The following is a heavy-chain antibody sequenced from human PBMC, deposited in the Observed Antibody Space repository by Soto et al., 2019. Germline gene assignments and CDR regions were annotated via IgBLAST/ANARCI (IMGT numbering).Heavy chain of an antibody. CDR3: AKFPGIYDLVFPSPPDAFGI. Sequence: GGSLRLSCAASGFSFSTYAMSWVRQAPGKGLEWVAGISGSGGSTYYADSVKGRFTISRDNSKITLYLQLNSLRAEDTAVYYCAKFPGIYDLVFPSPPDAFGIWGQGTMVPGSS. J-gene: IGHJ3*02. V-gene: IGHV3-23*01. CDR2: ISGSGGST. CDR1: GFSFSTYA. D-gene: IGHD5-12*01.